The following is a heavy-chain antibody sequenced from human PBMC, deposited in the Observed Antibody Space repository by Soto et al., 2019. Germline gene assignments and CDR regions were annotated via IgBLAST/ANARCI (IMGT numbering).Heavy chain of an antibody. CDR2: IYYSGST. J-gene: IGHJ4*02. CDR1: GGSISSGDYY. V-gene: IGHV4-30-4*01. CDR3: ARVTLYDSRGYWGGDYFDY. Sequence: QVQLQESGPGLVKPSQTLSLTCTVSGGSISSGDYYWSWIRQPPGKGLEWIGYIYYSGSTYYNPSRKSRVTISVDTPKNQSPLKLSSVTAADTAVYYCARVTLYDSRGYWGGDYFDYWGQGTLVTVSS. D-gene: IGHD3-22*01.